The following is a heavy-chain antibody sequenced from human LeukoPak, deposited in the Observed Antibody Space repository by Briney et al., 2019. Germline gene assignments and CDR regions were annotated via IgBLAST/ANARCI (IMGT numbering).Heavy chain of an antibody. Sequence: SETLSLTCTVSGYSISSGYYWGWIRQPPGKGLEWIGSIYHSGSTYYNPSLKSRVTISVDTSKNQFSLKLSSVTAADTAVYYCARGGLRRTFDYWGQGTLVTVSS. CDR3: ARGGLRRTFDY. CDR1: GYSISSGYY. V-gene: IGHV4-38-2*02. CDR2: IYHSGST. D-gene: IGHD3-16*01. J-gene: IGHJ4*02.